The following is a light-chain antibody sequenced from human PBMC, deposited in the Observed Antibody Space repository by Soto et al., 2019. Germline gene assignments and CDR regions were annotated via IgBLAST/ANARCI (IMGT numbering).Light chain of an antibody. CDR3: SSYSTSSTL. V-gene: IGLV2-14*01. CDR1: SSDVGGYDY. Sequence: QSALTQPASVSGSPGQSITISCTGSSSDVGGYDYVSWYQQHPGKAPKLMIYYVSNRPSGVSNRFSGSKSANTASLTISGLQAEDEADYYCSSYSTSSTLFGGGTKLTVL. CDR2: YVS. J-gene: IGLJ2*01.